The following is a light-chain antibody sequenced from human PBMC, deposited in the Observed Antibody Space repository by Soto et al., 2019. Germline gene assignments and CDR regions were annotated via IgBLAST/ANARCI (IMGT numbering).Light chain of an antibody. CDR1: QGISNS. Sequence: DLPMTQSPSSLSASVGDRVTITCRASQGISNSLAWYQQRPGKVPKLLIYAASTLQSGVPSRFSGSVSGTDFTLTISSLQPEDVATYYCQKYNSPPLTFGGGTKVEIK. V-gene: IGKV1-27*01. J-gene: IGKJ4*01. CDR3: QKYNSPPLT. CDR2: AAS.